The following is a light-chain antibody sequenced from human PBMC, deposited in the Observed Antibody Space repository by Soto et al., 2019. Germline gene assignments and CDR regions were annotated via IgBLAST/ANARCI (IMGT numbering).Light chain of an antibody. J-gene: IGKJ1*01. Sequence: SVWPQSPGTLSLSPGETATLSCRASQSLTSSYLAWYQQRPGQAPSLLIYGVSSRATGIPDRFSGSGSGTDFTLTITRLEPEDFAVYYCQHYGYSLWTFGQGTKVDIK. CDR1: QSLTSSY. CDR3: QHYGYSLWT. CDR2: GVS. V-gene: IGKV3-20*01.